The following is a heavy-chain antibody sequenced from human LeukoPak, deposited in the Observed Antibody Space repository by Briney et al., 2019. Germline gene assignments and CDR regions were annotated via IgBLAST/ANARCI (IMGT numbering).Heavy chain of an antibody. CDR3: VRETTASGNFDS. V-gene: IGHV3-74*01. D-gene: IGHD4-17*01. J-gene: IGHJ5*01. CDR1: GFTFSRYW. CDR2: IRSDGGTI. Sequence: GGSLRLSCAASGFTFSRYWMHWVRQTPGKGLVWVSRIRSDGGTIDYADSVRGRFTISRDNARNTLSLQMNSLGAEDTAVYYCVRETTASGNFDSWGQGTLVTVSS.